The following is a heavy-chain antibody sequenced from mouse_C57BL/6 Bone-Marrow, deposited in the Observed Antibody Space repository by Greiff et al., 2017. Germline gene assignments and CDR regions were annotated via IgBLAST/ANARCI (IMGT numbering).Heavy chain of an antibody. CDR2: ISSGSSTI. V-gene: IGHV5-17*01. CDR3: ARPFYYEGYFDV. Sequence: EVHLVESGGGLVKPGGSLKLSCAASGFTFSDYGMHWVRQAPEKGLEWVAYISSGSSTIYYADTVKGRFTISRDNAKNTLFLQMTSLRSEDTAMYYCARPFYYEGYFDVWGTGTTVTVSS. CDR1: GFTFSDYG. D-gene: IGHD1-1*01. J-gene: IGHJ1*03.